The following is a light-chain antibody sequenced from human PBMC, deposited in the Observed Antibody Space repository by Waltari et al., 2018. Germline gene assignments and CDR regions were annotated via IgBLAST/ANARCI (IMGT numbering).Light chain of an antibody. CDR1: EGVSTY. CDR2: DAS. Sequence: EIVFTQSPGTLSLSPGERATLSCRASEGVSTYLAWYQQKPGQAPRLLIYDASNRAAGIPARFVASGSETDFTLTISRLEPEDFAVYYCQERSNWPGGSFGGGTKVEIK. J-gene: IGKJ4*01. CDR3: QERSNWPGGS. V-gene: IGKV3-11*01.